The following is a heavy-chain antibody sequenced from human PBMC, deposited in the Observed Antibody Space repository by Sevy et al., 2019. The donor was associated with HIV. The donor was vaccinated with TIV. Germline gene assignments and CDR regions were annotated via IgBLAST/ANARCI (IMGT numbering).Heavy chain of an antibody. V-gene: IGHV3-21*01. CDR3: ARGASSGWDYFDY. Sequence: GGSLRLSCAASGFTFSNYNINWVRQAPGKGLEWVSYISGLSNYIYYADSLGGRFTISRDNAKNSGYLQMNSLRTEDTAVYYCARGASSGWDYFDYWGQRTLVTVSS. J-gene: IGHJ4*02. CDR2: ISGLSNYI. CDR1: GFTFSNYN. D-gene: IGHD6-19*01.